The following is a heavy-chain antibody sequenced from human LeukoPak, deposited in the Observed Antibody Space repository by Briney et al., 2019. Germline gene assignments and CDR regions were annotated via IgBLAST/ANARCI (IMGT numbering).Heavy chain of an antibody. CDR1: GGSISTYY. V-gene: IGHV4-4*07. CDR2: IYTSGST. Sequence: SETLSLTCAVSGGSISTYYWSWIRQPAGKGLEWIGRIYTSGSTIYNPSLKRRVTMSADTSKNQFSLKLSSVTAADTAVYYCARDWVGDLYYCFDPWGQGTLVTVSS. J-gene: IGHJ5*02. D-gene: IGHD3-10*01. CDR3: ARDWVGDLYYCFDP.